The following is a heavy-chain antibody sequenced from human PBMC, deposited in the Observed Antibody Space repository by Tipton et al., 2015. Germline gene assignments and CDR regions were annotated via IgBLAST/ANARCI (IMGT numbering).Heavy chain of an antibody. Sequence: TLSLTCTVSGGSISSSSYYWAWIRQPPGKGLEWIGAISHSGSTYYNPSLRSRVTISRDTSKNQFSLRLSSVTAADTAVYYCACQDYDLLSRDYPAIDYWGQGTLVIVSS. CDR2: ISHSGST. J-gene: IGHJ4*02. V-gene: IGHV4-39*07. CDR3: ACQDYDLLSRDYPAIDY. D-gene: IGHD3-3*01. CDR1: GGSISSSSYY.